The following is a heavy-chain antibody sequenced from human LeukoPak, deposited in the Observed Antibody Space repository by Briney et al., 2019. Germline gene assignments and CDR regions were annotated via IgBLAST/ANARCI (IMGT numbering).Heavy chain of an antibody. Sequence: SETLSLTCAVYGGSFSGYYWSWIRQPPGKGLEWIGEINHSGSTNYNPSLKNRVTISVDTSKNQFSLKLSSVTAADTAVYYCARGRRSSSWDKYYGMDVWGQGTTVTVSS. CDR2: INHSGST. CDR3: ARGRRSSSWDKYYGMDV. V-gene: IGHV4-34*01. CDR1: GGSFSGYY. J-gene: IGHJ6*02. D-gene: IGHD6-13*01.